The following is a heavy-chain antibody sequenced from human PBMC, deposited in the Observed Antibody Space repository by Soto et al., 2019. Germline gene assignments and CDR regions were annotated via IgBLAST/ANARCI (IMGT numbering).Heavy chain of an antibody. CDR2: IYCSGST. V-gene: IGHV4-31*02. CDR3: ARERDGTTTGYDAFDI. D-gene: IGHD1-1*01. Sequence: SETLSLTCTVSGGSISSGGYYWSWIRQHPGKGLEWIGYIYCSGSTYYNPSLKSRVTISVDTSKNQFSLKLSSVTAADTAVYYCARERDGTTTGYDAFDIWGQGTMVT. J-gene: IGHJ3*02. CDR1: GGSISSGGYY.